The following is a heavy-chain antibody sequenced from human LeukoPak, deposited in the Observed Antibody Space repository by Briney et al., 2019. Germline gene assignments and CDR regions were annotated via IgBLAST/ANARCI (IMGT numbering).Heavy chain of an antibody. Sequence: GGSLRLSCAASGFTFSSYAMSWVRQAPGKGLEWVSAISGSGGSTYYADSVKGRFTISRDNSKNTLYLQMNSLRAEDTAVYYCAKDIKYQLPGEYWFGPWGQGTLVTVSS. CDR3: AKDIKYQLPGEYWFGP. D-gene: IGHD2-2*01. CDR2: ISGSGGST. CDR1: GFTFSSYA. V-gene: IGHV3-23*01. J-gene: IGHJ5*02.